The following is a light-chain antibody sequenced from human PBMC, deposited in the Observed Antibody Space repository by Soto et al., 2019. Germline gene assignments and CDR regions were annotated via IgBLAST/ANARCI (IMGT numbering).Light chain of an antibody. CDR3: HSYARSTLV. V-gene: IGLV2-23*01. CDR2: EGT. CDR1: SSEFGTYSV. Sequence: QSALTQSASVSGSPGQSITISCTGTSSEFGTYSVVSWYQQHPGKAPKLLIYEGTERPSGVSNRFSASESGNTASLTISGLQAEDEAVYYCHSYARSTLVFGGGTKLTVL. J-gene: IGLJ3*02.